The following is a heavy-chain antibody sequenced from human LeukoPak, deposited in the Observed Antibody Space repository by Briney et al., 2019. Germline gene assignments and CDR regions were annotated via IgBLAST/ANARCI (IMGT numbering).Heavy chain of an antibody. CDR1: GFTFSSYG. D-gene: IGHD5-18*01. Sequence: GGSLRLSCAASGFTFSSYGMHWVRQAPSKGLEWVAVIWYDGSNKYYADSVKGRFTISRDNSKNTLYLQMNSLRAEDTAVYYCASGYSYGYRSQFDYWGQGTLVTVSS. CDR3: ASGYSYGYRSQFDY. J-gene: IGHJ4*02. V-gene: IGHV3-33*01. CDR2: IWYDGSNK.